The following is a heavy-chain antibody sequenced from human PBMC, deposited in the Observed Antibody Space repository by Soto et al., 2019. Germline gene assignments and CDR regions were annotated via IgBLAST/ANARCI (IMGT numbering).Heavy chain of an antibody. D-gene: IGHD1-7*01. CDR2: IYYIGAY. CDR3: ARTPETRDWLDP. Sequence: QVQLQQSGPGLVRPSETLSLSCSVSGASVSSYYWSWVRQPPGKGLEWIGYIYYIGAYNYNPSLTSRVTISVDTSNNQFSLKLTSVTAADTAVYYCARTPETRDWLDPWGQGTLVTVSS. CDR1: GASVSSYY. V-gene: IGHV4-59*02. J-gene: IGHJ5*02.